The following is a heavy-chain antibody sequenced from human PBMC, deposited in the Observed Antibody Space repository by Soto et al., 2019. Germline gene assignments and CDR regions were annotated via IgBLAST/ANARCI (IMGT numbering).Heavy chain of an antibody. CDR1: GASIRSYY. V-gene: IGHV4-59*01. D-gene: IGHD1-7*01. J-gene: IGHJ6*02. CDR2: IYYSVST. Sequence: SETLSLTCTVSGASIRSYYWSWIRQPPGKGLEWIGYIYYSVSTNYNPSLKSRVTISLDTSKSEVSLKLSSVTAADTAVYYCARDSWNSYYYYYGMDVWGQGTTVTVSS. CDR3: ARDSWNSYYYYYGMDV.